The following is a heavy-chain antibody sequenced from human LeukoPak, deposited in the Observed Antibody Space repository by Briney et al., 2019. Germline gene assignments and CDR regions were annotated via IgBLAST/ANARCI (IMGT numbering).Heavy chain of an antibody. CDR3: ARDVVAPDWFDH. D-gene: IGHD2-15*01. J-gene: IGHJ5*02. CDR1: GYSISSGYH. CDR2: ISHSGST. V-gene: IGHV4-38-2*02. Sequence: SETLSLTCTVSGYSISSGYHWGWIRQPPGKGLEWIGSISHSGSTYYSPSLKSRVTISADTSKNQFSLKLSTVTAADTAVYYCARDVVAPDWFDHWGQGTLVTVSS.